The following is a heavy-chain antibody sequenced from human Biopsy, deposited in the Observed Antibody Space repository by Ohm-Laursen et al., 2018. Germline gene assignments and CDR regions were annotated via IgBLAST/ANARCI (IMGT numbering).Heavy chain of an antibody. D-gene: IGHD3-10*01. V-gene: IGHV3-33*01. Sequence: SLRLSCAASGFTFSSYGMHWVRQAPGKGLEWVAFIWYDGFNRYYADSVKGRFTISRDNSKNTLDLQMNSLRAEDTAMYYCATSTMVRSSGHAFDIWGQGTVVTVS. CDR2: IWYDGFNR. CDR1: GFTFSSYG. J-gene: IGHJ3*02. CDR3: ATSTMVRSSGHAFDI.